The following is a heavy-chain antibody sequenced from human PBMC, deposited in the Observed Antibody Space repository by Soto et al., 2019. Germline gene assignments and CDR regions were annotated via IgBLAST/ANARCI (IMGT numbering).Heavy chain of an antibody. D-gene: IGHD3-10*01. CDR3: VRLSGGPRY. Sequence: AQLVESGGGLIQPGGSLRLSCAASGFTVSSDHMSWVRQAPGQGLEWVAGFYGDDATSYADSAKGRFTISRDNSKNTLSLQMNRLRAEDTAHYYCVRLSGGPRYWGQGTLVTVSS. CDR1: GFTVSSDH. J-gene: IGHJ4*02. CDR2: FYGDDAT. V-gene: IGHV3-53*01.